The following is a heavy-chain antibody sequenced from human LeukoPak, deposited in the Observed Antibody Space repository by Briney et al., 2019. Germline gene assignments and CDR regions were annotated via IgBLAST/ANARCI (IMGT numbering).Heavy chain of an antibody. Sequence: GGSLRLSCAASGFTFSSYAMSWVRQAPGKGLEWVSAISGSGGSTYYADSVKGRFTTSRDNSKNTLYLQMNSLRAEDTAVYYCAKDRAYYSDSSGYYLVRAYDYWGQGTLVTVSS. J-gene: IGHJ4*02. CDR1: GFTFSSYA. CDR3: AKDRAYYSDSSGYYLVRAYDY. CDR2: ISGSGGST. V-gene: IGHV3-23*01. D-gene: IGHD3-22*01.